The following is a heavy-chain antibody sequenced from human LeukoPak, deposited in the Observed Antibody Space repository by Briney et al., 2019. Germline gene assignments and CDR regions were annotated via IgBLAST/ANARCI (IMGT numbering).Heavy chain of an antibody. CDR3: ARVPSYSGYDYFDY. CDR1: GGSISSYY. Sequence: PSETLSLTCTVSGGSISSYYWSWIRQPPGKGLEWIGYIYYSGSTNYNPSLKSRVTISVDTSKNQFSLKLSSVTAADTAVYYCARVPSYSGYDYFDYWGQGTLVTVSS. CDR2: IYYSGST. D-gene: IGHD5-12*01. V-gene: IGHV4-59*01. J-gene: IGHJ4*02.